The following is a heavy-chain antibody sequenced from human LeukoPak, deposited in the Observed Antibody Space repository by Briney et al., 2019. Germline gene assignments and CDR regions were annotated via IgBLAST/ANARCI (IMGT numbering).Heavy chain of an antibody. CDR2: IRFDGSLQ. V-gene: IGHV3-30*02. CDR1: GFIFSDYG. J-gene: IGHJ4*02. Sequence: GSLRLSCTTSGFIFSDYGMHWLRQAPGKRPEWVTFIRFDGSLQYYADSVKGRFTISRDNSKNTLHLQMSSLRAEDTAVYYCAKVGDYYGSGKYSNFDYWGQGTLVTVSS. D-gene: IGHD3-10*01. CDR3: AKVGDYYGSGKYSNFDY.